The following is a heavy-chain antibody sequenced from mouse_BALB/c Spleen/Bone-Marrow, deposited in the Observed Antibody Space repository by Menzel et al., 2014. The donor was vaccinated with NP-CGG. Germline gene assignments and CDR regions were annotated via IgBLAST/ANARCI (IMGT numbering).Heavy chain of an antibody. J-gene: IGHJ4*01. V-gene: IGHV1-9*01. CDR1: GYTFSSYW. CDR2: ILPGSGST. Sequence: QVQLTESGAELMKPGASMKISCKATGYTFSSYWIEWVKQRPGHGLEWIGEILPGSGSTNYNERFKGKATFTADTSSNTAYMQLSSLTSEDSAVYYCARAYYVNYDAMDYWGQGTSVTVSS. CDR3: ARAYYVNYDAMDY. D-gene: IGHD2-10*01.